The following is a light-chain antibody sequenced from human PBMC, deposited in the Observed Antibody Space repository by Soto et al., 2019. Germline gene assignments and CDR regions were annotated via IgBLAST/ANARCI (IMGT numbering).Light chain of an antibody. V-gene: IGKV1-27*01. CDR1: QGISNY. CDR2: AAS. CDR3: QKYNSAPYT. J-gene: IGKJ2*01. Sequence: DIQMTQSPSSLSASVGDRVTITCRASQGISNYLAWYQQKPGKVPKLLIYAASTLQSGVPSRLSGSGSGKDFTLPISSLQPEDVATYYCQKYNSAPYTFGQGTKLEIK.